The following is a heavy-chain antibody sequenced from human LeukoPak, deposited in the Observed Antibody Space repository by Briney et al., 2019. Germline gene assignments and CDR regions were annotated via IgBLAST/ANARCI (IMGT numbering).Heavy chain of an antibody. J-gene: IGHJ4*02. V-gene: IGHV4-31*03. CDR3: AREGVPAAMGY. CDR2: IYYSGST. D-gene: IGHD2-2*01. CDR1: GGSISSGGYY. Sequence: SETLSLTCTVSGGSISSGGYYWSWIRQHPGKGLEWIGYIYYSGSTYYNPSLKSRVTTSVDTSKNQFSLKLSSVTAADTAVYYCAREGVPAAMGYWGQGTLVTVSS.